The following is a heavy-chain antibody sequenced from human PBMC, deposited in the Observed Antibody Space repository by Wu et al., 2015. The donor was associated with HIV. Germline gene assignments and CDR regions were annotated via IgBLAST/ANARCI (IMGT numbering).Heavy chain of an antibody. D-gene: IGHD2-2*01. J-gene: IGHJ3*02. Sequence: QVQLMQSGAEVKKPGASVKVSCKTSGYSFTGNYIHWVRQAPGQGLEWMGWINPASGGTRYAEKFQGRVTMTSDTSINTAYMELSSLRSDDTAIYYCARVFVVVPAGFSGEITAFDIWGQGTMVAVSS. V-gene: IGHV1-2*02. CDR2: INPASGGT. CDR3: ARVFVVVPAGFSGEITAFDI. CDR1: GYSFTGNY.